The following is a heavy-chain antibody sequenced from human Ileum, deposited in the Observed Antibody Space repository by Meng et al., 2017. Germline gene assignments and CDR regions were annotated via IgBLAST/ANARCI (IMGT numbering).Heavy chain of an antibody. CDR2: KNTDKGNT. Sequence: QVQLVQSGAEVKKTGASVKVSCKASGYTFTPYGISWVRQAPGQGLEWMGRKNTDKGNTNYAQKFQGRVTMTRDTSTSTAYMELRSLRSDDTAVYYCAREGAYNGGDYWGQGTLVTVSS. J-gene: IGHJ4*02. CDR3: AREGAYNGGDY. V-gene: IGHV1-18*01. CDR1: GYTFTPYG. D-gene: IGHD1-1*01.